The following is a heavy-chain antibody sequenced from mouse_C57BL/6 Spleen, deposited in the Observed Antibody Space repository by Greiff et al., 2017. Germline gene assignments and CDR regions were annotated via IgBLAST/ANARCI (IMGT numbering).Heavy chain of an antibody. CDR2: ISSGGSYT. Sequence: EVKLMESGGDLVKPGGSLKLSCAASGFTFSSYGMSWVRQTPDKRLEWVATISSGGSYTYYPDSVKGRFTISRDNAKNTLYLQMGRLKSEDTAMYYCGRREYRSSGYFDVWGTGTTVTVSS. J-gene: IGHJ1*03. V-gene: IGHV5-6*02. CDR1: GFTFSSYG. D-gene: IGHD1-1*01. CDR3: GRREYRSSGYFDV.